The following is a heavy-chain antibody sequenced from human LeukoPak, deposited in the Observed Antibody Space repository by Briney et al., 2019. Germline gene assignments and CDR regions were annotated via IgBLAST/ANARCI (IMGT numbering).Heavy chain of an antibody. D-gene: IGHD3/OR15-3a*01. CDR1: GGSISSSSYY. J-gene: IGHJ5*02. V-gene: IGHV4-39*07. CDR3: ARVGRDWPVTSFDP. Sequence: PSETLSLTCTVSGGSISSSSYYWGWIRQPPGKGLEWIGSIYYSGSTYYNPSLKSRVTISVDTSKNQFSLKLSSVTAADTVVYYCARVGRDWPVTSFDPWGQGTLVTVSS. CDR2: IYYSGST.